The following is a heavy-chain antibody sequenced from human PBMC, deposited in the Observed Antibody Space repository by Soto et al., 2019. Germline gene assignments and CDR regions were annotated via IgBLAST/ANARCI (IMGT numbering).Heavy chain of an antibody. J-gene: IGHJ5*02. CDR3: TAADVGPGWFDP. Sequence: EVQLVESGGGLVQPGGSLKLSCAASGFSFSGSPMYWVRQASGKGLEWVGRIRSKANNYATAYAASVKGRFTISRDDSKNTVYLQMNSLKTEYTAVYYCTAADVGPGWFDPWGQGTLVTVSS. V-gene: IGHV3-73*01. D-gene: IGHD6-13*01. CDR2: IRSKANNYAT. CDR1: GFSFSGSP.